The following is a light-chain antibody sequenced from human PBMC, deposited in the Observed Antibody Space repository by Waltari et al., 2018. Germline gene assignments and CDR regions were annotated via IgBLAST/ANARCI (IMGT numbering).Light chain of an antibody. Sequence: DIQMTQSPSSLSASVGDRVTITCRASQKISTYLNWYQQTPGKAPLLLIYAASTLQSGVPSRFSGSGSGTDFTLTISSLQPEDFATYYCQQSYSTPRTFGQGTKLESK. CDR1: QKISTY. CDR2: AAS. J-gene: IGKJ2*01. CDR3: QQSYSTPRT. V-gene: IGKV1-39*01.